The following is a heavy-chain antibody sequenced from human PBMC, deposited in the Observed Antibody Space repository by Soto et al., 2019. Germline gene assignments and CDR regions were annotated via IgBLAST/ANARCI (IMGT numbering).Heavy chain of an antibody. Sequence: GGSLRLSCTVSGFAFNNYGINWVRQAPGKGLEWVSSISKSDYTYYSDSVKGRFTISRDNAKNSVSLQMNTLRVEDTAVYYCAREDSIIIPAVSDFWGQGTQVTVSS. J-gene: IGHJ4*02. D-gene: IGHD2-2*01. CDR2: ISKSDYT. V-gene: IGHV3-21*01. CDR1: GFAFNNYG. CDR3: AREDSIIIPAVSDF.